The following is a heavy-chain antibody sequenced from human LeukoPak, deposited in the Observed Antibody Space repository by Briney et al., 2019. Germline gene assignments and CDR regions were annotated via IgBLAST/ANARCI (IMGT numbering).Heavy chain of an antibody. Sequence: GGSLRLSCAASGFTFSSYGMHWVRQAPGKGLEWVAVIWYDGSDKYYADSVKGRFTISRDNSKNTLYLQMNSLRAGDTAVYYCARGNGYSYSYFDYWGQGTLVTVSS. CDR1: GFTFSSYG. CDR3: ARGNGYSYSYFDY. V-gene: IGHV3-33*01. J-gene: IGHJ4*02. CDR2: IWYDGSDK. D-gene: IGHD5-18*01.